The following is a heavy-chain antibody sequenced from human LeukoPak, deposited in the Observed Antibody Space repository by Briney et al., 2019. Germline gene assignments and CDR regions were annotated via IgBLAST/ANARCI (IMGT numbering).Heavy chain of an antibody. V-gene: IGHV4-39*02. Sequence: LGTLSLTCTVSGGSISSISYYWGWLRQNPGKGPEWVGSFYYIGGTYYNPSLKSRLTISVDTSKNQFSLKLSSVTAADTAVYYCARDHTSHSDYDSSGSEVLGPIWGQGTLVTVSS. CDR3: ARDHTSHSDYDSSGSEVLGPI. D-gene: IGHD3-22*01. J-gene: IGHJ4*02. CDR1: GGSISSISYY. CDR2: FYYIGGT.